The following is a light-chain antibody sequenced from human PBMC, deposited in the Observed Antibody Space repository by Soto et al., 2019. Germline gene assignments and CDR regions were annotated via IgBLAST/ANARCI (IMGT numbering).Light chain of an antibody. CDR1: QSLSGNY. Sequence: DIVLTQSPGTLSLSPGERATLSCRASQSLSGNYLAWYQQRPGQPPRLLIYGASSRATGIPDRFSGSGSGTDFTLTISRLEPEDFGGYICQQYGSSHMYTFGQGTKLEIK. V-gene: IGKV3-20*01. CDR3: QQYGSSHMYT. J-gene: IGKJ2*01. CDR2: GAS.